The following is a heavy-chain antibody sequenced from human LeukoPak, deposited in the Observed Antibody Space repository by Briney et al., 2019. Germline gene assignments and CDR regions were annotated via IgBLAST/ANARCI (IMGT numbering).Heavy chain of an antibody. J-gene: IGHJ6*03. CDR2: FDPEDGET. Sequence: ASVKVSCKVSGYTLTELSMHWVRQAPGKGLEWMGGFDPEDGETIYAQKFQGRVTMTEDTSTDTAYVELSSLRSEDTAVYYCAPRIAARLGYYYYYMDVWGKGTTVTVSS. CDR1: GYTLTELS. V-gene: IGHV1-24*01. D-gene: IGHD6-6*01. CDR3: APRIAARLGYYYYYMDV.